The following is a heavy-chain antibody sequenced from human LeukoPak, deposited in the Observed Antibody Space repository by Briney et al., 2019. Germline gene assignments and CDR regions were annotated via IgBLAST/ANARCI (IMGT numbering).Heavy chain of an antibody. CDR3: ARPLGNRDAFDI. CDR1: GYTFTSYY. Sequence: ASVKVSCKASGYTFTSYYMHWVRQAPGQGPEWMGIINPSGGSTSYAQKFQGRVTMTRDTSTSTVYMELSSLRSEDTAVYYCARPLGNRDAFDIWGQGTMVTVSS. CDR2: INPSGGST. D-gene: IGHD1-14*01. V-gene: IGHV1-46*01. J-gene: IGHJ3*02.